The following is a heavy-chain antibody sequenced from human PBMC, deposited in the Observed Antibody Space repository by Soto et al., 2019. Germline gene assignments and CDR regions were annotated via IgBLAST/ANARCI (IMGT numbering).Heavy chain of an antibody. Sequence: PGGSLRLSCAASGFTFSSYAMHWVRQAPGKGLEWVAVISYDGSNKYYADSVKGRFTISRDNSKNTLYLQMNSLRAEDTAGYYCYDSSGSDAFDIWGQGTMVTVSS. CDR3: YDSSGSDAFDI. CDR2: ISYDGSNK. D-gene: IGHD3-22*01. CDR1: GFTFSSYA. J-gene: IGHJ3*02. V-gene: IGHV3-30-3*01.